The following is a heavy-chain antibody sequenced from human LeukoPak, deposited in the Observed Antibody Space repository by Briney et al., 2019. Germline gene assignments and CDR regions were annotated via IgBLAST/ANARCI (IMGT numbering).Heavy chain of an antibody. CDR2: INWNGGST. D-gene: IGHD3-22*01. J-gene: IGHJ3*02. CDR1: GLNFDDYG. Sequence: GGSLRLSCAASGLNFDDYGMSWVRQAPGKGLEWVSGINWNGGSTGYADSVKGRFTISRGNAKNSLFLQMNSLRAEDTALYYCAKDSSGYYDGAFDIWGQGTMVTVSS. CDR3: AKDSSGYYDGAFDI. V-gene: IGHV3-20*04.